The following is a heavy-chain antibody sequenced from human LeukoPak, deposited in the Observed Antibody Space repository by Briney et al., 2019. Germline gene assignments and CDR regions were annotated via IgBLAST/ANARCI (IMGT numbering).Heavy chain of an antibody. Sequence: GGSLRLSCAASGFIFSSYSMNWVRQAPGKGLEWVSYISISSGTISYADSVRGRFTISSDNAKNSLYLQMNSQRAEDTAVYYCARDTHYSFDYWGQGTLVIVSS. J-gene: IGHJ4*02. D-gene: IGHD2-21*01. CDR3: ARDTHYSFDY. V-gene: IGHV3-48*01. CDR1: GFIFSSYS. CDR2: ISISSGTI.